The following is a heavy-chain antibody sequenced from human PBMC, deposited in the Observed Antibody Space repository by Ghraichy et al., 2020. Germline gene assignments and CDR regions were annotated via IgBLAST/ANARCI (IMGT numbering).Heavy chain of an antibody. V-gene: IGHV1-46*01. CDR1: GYTFTSYY. CDR3: ARDKGRDGYRFHAFDI. J-gene: IGHJ3*02. CDR2: INPSGGST. D-gene: IGHD5-24*01. Sequence: ASVKVSCKASGYTFTSYYMHWVRQAPGQGLEWMGIINPSGGSTSYAQKFQGRVTMTRDTSTSTVYMELSSLRSEDTAVYYCARDKGRDGYRFHAFDIWGQGTMVTVSS.